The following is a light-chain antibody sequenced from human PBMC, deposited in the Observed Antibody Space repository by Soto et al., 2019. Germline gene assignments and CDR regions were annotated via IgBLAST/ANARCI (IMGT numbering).Light chain of an antibody. CDR2: GNT. V-gene: IGLV1-40*01. CDR1: SSNIGAGYD. CDR3: QSYDSSLSGSG. Sequence: QAVVTQPPSVSGAPGQRVTISCTGSSSNIGAGYDVHWYQQLPGTAPKLLIYGNTNRPSGVPDRFSGSKSGTSASLAITGLQAEDEADYYYQSYDSSLSGSGFGTGTKLTVL. J-gene: IGLJ1*01.